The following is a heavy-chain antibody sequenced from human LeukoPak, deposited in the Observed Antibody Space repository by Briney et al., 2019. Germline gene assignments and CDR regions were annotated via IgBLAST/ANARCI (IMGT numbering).Heavy chain of an antibody. J-gene: IGHJ4*02. CDR1: GFTFSSNA. CDR2: ISGSDART. D-gene: IGHD6-19*01. CDR3: AKPLSGWYSFDY. Sequence: GSLRLSCAASGFTFSSNAMSWVRQAPGKGLEWVSAISGSDARTYYADSVKGRFTISRDNSKNTLYLQMSSLRAEDTAVYYCAKPLSGWYSFDYWGQGTLVTVSS. V-gene: IGHV3-23*01.